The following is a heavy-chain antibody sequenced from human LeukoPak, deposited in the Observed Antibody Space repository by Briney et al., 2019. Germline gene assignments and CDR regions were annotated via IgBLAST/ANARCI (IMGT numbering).Heavy chain of an antibody. D-gene: IGHD6-13*01. J-gene: IGHJ5*02. CDR1: GGTFSTYA. CDR3: ARYRSIAAAGTTWFDP. V-gene: IGHV1-69*06. CDR2: IIPIFGSP. Sequence: SVKVSCKASGGTFSTYAINWVRQAPGQGLEWMGGIIPIFGSPNYAQKFQGRVTITADKSTSTAYMELSSLRSEDTAVYYCARYRSIAAAGTTWFDPWGQGTLVTVSS.